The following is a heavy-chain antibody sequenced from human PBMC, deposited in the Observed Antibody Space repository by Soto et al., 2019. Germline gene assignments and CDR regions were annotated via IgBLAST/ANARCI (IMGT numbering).Heavy chain of an antibody. CDR1: GGSISSGDYY. CDR2: IYYSGST. Sequence: QVQLQESGPGLVKPSQTLSLTCSVSGGSISSGDYYWNWIRQPPGKGLEWIGHIYYSGSTYYNSFVRSRVTTSLDTSKNQFSLKLSSVTAADTAVYYCAGQPTAGSYYDLGSYYYYYAMDVWGQGTTVTVSS. V-gene: IGHV4-30-4*01. D-gene: IGHD3-10*01. J-gene: IGHJ6*02. CDR3: AGQPTAGSYYDLGSYYYYYAMDV.